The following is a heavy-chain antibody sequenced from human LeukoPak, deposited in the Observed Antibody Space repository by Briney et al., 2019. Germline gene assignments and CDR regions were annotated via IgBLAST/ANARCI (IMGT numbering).Heavy chain of an antibody. Sequence: PGGSLRLSCAAPGFTFSSYAMSWVRQAPGKGLEWVSAISGSGGSTYYADSVKGRFTISRDNSKNTLFLQMNSLRVEDTAVYYCAKGLGKAGASNTWYFDLWGRGTLVTVSS. CDR1: GFTFSSYA. D-gene: IGHD6-13*01. CDR2: ISGSGGST. J-gene: IGHJ2*01. CDR3: AKGLGKAGASNTWYFDL. V-gene: IGHV3-23*01.